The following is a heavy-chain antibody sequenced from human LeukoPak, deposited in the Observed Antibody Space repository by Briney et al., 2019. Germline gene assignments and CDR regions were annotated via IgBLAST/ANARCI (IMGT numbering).Heavy chain of an antibody. D-gene: IGHD1-1*01. CDR3: ARAVTTGTDDY. V-gene: IGHV3-7*01. J-gene: IGHJ4*02. CDR2: INQGGSEE. CDR1: GFTFSNYW. Sequence: GGSLRLSCAASGFTFSNYWMSWVRQAPGKGLEWVANINQGGSEEYYVDSVKGRFTISRDNAKNSLYLQMNSLRVEDTAVFYCARAVTTGTDDYWGQGALVTVSS.